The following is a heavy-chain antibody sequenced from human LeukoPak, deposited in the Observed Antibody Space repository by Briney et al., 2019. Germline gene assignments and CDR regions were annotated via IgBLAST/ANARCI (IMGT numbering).Heavy chain of an antibody. CDR2: ISGSGGST. D-gene: IGHD3-22*01. CDR1: GFTFSSYW. Sequence: GGSLRLSCAASGFTFSSYWMSWVRQAPGKGLEWVSAISGSGGSTYYADSVKGRFTISRDNSKNTLYLQMNSLRAEDTAVYYCAKDRALDSSGYYYYYYGMDVWGQGTTVTVSS. V-gene: IGHV3-23*01. CDR3: AKDRALDSSGYYYYYYGMDV. J-gene: IGHJ6*02.